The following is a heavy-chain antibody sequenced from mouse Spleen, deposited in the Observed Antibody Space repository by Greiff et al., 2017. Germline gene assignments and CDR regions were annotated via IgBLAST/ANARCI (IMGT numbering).Heavy chain of an antibody. Sequence: EVKLMESGPGLVKPSQSLSLTCSVTGYSITSGYYWNWIRQFPGNKLEWMGYISYDGSNNYNPSLKNRISITRDTSKNQFFLKLNSVTTEDTATYYCAREGYDYDGFDYWGQGTTLTVSS. CDR2: ISYDGSN. CDR3: AREGYDYDGFDY. CDR1: GYSITSGYY. J-gene: IGHJ2*01. V-gene: IGHV3-6*01. D-gene: IGHD2-4*01.